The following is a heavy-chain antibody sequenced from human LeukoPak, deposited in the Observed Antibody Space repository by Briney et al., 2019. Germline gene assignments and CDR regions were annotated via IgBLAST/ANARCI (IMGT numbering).Heavy chain of an antibody. D-gene: IGHD6-13*01. CDR3: AKGSSWAAATYYYYGMDV. V-gene: IGHV3-43*01. J-gene: IGHJ6*02. CDR1: GFTFDDYG. Sequence: PGGSLRLSCAASGFTFDDYGMSWVRQAPGKGLEWVSLISWDGGSTYYADSVKGRFTISRDNSKNSLYLQMNSLRTEDTALYYCAKGSSWAAATYYYYGMDVWGQGTTVTVSS. CDR2: ISWDGGST.